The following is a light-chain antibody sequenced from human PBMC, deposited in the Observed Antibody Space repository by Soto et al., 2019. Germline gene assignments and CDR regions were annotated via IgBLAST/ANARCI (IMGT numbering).Light chain of an antibody. CDR1: SSDVGGYNF. CDR3: SSYTTSSTVV. V-gene: IGLV2-14*03. CDR2: EVS. Sequence: QSVLTQPASVFGSPGQSITISCSGTSSDVGGYNFVSWSQQRPGKAPKLMIYEVSNRPSGVSNRFSGSKSGNTASLTISGLQPEDEADYYCSSYTTSSTVVFGTGTKVTVL. J-gene: IGLJ1*01.